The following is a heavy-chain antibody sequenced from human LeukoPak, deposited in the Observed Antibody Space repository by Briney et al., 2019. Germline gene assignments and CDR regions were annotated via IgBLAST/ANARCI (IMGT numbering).Heavy chain of an antibody. CDR2: LYYSGST. CDR1: GGSISSYY. J-gene: IGHJ3*01. CDR3: ARDAKLLGAFDL. V-gene: IGHV4-59*01. Sequence: SETLSLTCTVSGGSISSYYWSWLRQPPGEKLEWIGYLYYSGSTNYNPSLGSRVTISADSSKNQFSLKLTSVTAADTAVYYCARDAKLLGAFDLWGPGTMVTVSS.